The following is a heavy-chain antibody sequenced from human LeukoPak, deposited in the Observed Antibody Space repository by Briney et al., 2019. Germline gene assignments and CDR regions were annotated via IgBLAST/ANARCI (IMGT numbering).Heavy chain of an antibody. J-gene: IGHJ4*02. V-gene: IGHV4-4*07. Sequence: PSETLSLTCTVSGGSISSYYWSWIRQPAGKGLEWIGRIYTSGSTNYNPSLKSRVTISVDTSKNQFSLKLSSVTAADTAAYYCARGPGRRVVVAPNFDYWGQGTLVTVSS. CDR3: ARGPGRRVVVAPNFDY. CDR2: IYTSGST. D-gene: IGHD2-15*01. CDR1: GGSISSYY.